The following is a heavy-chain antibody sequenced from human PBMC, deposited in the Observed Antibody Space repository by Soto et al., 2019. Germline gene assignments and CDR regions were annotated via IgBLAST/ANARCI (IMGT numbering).Heavy chain of an antibody. CDR2: ISYDGNSE. J-gene: IGHJ4*02. D-gene: IGHD5-12*01. Sequence: QVHLVESGGGVVQPGRSLRLSCAASGFTFNTYAMHWVRQAPGKGLEWVAVISYDGNSEYYADSVQGRFTISRDNSKNTLYLQMNSLRTEDTAVYYCARPGPGYNYFDYWGQGTLVTVSS. CDR3: ARPGPGYNYFDY. V-gene: IGHV3-30-3*01. CDR1: GFTFNTYA.